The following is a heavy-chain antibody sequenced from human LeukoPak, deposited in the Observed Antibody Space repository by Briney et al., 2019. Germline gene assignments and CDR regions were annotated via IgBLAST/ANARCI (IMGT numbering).Heavy chain of an antibody. J-gene: IGHJ6*02. Sequence: SETLSLTCTVSGGPISSSYWSWIRQPPGKGLEWIGYIYYSGSTNYSPSLKSRVTISVDTSKDQFSLKLRSVTAADTAVYYCASGQQPYYYGMDVWGQGTTVTVSS. V-gene: IGHV4-59*08. D-gene: IGHD6-13*01. CDR2: IYYSGST. CDR3: ASGQQPYYYGMDV. CDR1: GGPISSSY.